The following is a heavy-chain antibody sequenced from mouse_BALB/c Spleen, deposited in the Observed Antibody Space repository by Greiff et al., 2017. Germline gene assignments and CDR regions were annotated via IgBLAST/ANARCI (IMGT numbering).Heavy chain of an antibody. CDR2: INSNGGST. Sequence: EVKLQESGGGLVQPGGSLKLSCAASGFTFSSYGMSWVRQTPDKRLELVATINSNGGSTYYPDSVKGRFTISRDNAKNTLYLQMSSLKSEDTAMYYCARVDYPFDYWGQGTTLTVSS. CDR3: ARVDYPFDY. CDR1: GFTFSSYG. V-gene: IGHV5-6-3*01. D-gene: IGHD2-4*01. J-gene: IGHJ2*01.